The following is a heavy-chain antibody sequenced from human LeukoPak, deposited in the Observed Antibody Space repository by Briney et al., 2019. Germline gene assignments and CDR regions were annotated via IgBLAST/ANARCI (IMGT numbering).Heavy chain of an antibody. CDR3: ARDGYGDYGAFDI. Sequence: GASVKVSCKASGGTFSSYAISWVRQAPGQGLEWMGGIIPIFGTANYAQKFQGRVTITADESTSTAYMELSSLRSEDTAVYYCARDGYGDYGAFDIWGQGTMVTVSS. D-gene: IGHD4-17*01. V-gene: IGHV1-69*13. CDR1: GGTFSSYA. CDR2: IIPIFGTA. J-gene: IGHJ3*02.